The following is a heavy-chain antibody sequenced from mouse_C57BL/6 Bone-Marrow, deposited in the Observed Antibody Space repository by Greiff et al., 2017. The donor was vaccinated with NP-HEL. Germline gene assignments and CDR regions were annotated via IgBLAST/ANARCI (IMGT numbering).Heavy chain of an antibody. CDR3: ARALYDY. D-gene: IGHD2-12*01. V-gene: IGHV1-76*01. CDR2: IYPGSGNT. J-gene: IGHJ3*01. Sequence: QVQLQQSGAELVRPGASVKLSCKASGYTFTDYYINWVKQRPGQGLEWIARIYPGSGNTYYNEKFKGKATLTAEKSSSTAYMQLSSLTSEDSAVYFCARALYDYWGQGTLVTVSA. CDR1: GYTFTDYY.